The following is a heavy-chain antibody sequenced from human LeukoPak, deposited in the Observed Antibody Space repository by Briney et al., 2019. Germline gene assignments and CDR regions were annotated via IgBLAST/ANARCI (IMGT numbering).Heavy chain of an antibody. CDR1: GGSFSGYS. V-gene: IGHV4-34*01. J-gene: IGHJ4*02. D-gene: IGHD4-17*01. CDR2: ISHSGST. Sequence: SETLSLTCVVYGGSFSGYSWSWIRQAPGKGLEWIGEISHSGSTNYNPSLKSRVTISVDKSKNQFSLKLSSVTAADTAVYYCARASHDYGDYSHFDYWGQGTLVTVSS. CDR3: ARASHDYGDYSHFDY.